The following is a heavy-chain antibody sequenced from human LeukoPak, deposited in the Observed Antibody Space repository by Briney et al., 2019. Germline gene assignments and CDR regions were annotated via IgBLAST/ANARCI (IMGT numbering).Heavy chain of an antibody. Sequence: SETLSLTCTVSGGSISSNSYYWGWIRQPPGKGLEWIGSIYHSGSTYYNPSLKSRVTISVDKSKNQFSLKLSSVTAADTAVYYCARRRGGITMVRGVTNFDYWGQGTLVTVSS. CDR3: ARRRGGITMVRGVTNFDY. D-gene: IGHD3-10*01. CDR1: GGSISSNSYY. V-gene: IGHV4-39*07. CDR2: IYHSGST. J-gene: IGHJ4*02.